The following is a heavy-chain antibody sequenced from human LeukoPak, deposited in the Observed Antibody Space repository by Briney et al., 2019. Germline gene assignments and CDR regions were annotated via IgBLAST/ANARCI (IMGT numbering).Heavy chain of an antibody. D-gene: IGHD1-26*01. CDR2: MNPNSGNT. CDR3: ARMGSYSEFDY. J-gene: IGHJ4*02. Sequence: ASVKVSCKASGYTFTSYDINWVRQATGQGHEWMGWMNPNSGNTGYAQKSQGRVTMTRNTSISTAYMELSSLRSEDTAVYYCARMGSYSEFDYWGQGTLVTVSS. CDR1: GYTFTSYD. V-gene: IGHV1-8*01.